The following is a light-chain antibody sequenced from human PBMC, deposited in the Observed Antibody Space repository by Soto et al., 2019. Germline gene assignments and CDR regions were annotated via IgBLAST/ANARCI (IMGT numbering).Light chain of an antibody. CDR2: KAS. V-gene: IGKV1-5*03. J-gene: IGKJ1*01. CDR3: QQYNSYPWT. Sequence: DIQMTQSPSTLSASVGDRVTITCRASQSISSWLAWYQQKPGKAPKLLIYKASSLESGVPSGFSGSGSGTEFTLTISSLQPDDFATYYCQQYNSYPWTLGPGTTVEIK. CDR1: QSISSW.